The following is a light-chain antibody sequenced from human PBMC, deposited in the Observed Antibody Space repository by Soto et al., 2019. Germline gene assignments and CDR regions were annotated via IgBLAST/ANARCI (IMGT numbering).Light chain of an antibody. CDR2: EDT. CDR3: NSFRVNRLYV. Sequence: QSALTQPASVSGSPGQTITISCTGTSSDVGGYNAVSWYQHRPGKAPKLIIYEDTHRPAGISDRFSASKSGNTASLPISGLQAADEGDYYCNSFRVNRLYVFGTGTKVTVL. CDR1: SSDVGGYNA. V-gene: IGLV2-14*01. J-gene: IGLJ1*01.